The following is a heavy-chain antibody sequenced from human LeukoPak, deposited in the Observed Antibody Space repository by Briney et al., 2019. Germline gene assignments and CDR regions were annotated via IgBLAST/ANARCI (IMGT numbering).Heavy chain of an antibody. CDR3: ARYTGSYFYFDY. D-gene: IGHD1-26*01. V-gene: IGHV5-51*01. CDR1: GYSFTSYW. CDR2: IHPGDSDT. Sequence: GEPLKISCKGYGYSFTSYWIGWVRQMPGKGLEWMGIIHPGDSDTRYSPSFQGQVTISADKSISTASLQWSSLKASDTAMYYCARYTGSYFYFDYWGQGTLVTVSS. J-gene: IGHJ4*02.